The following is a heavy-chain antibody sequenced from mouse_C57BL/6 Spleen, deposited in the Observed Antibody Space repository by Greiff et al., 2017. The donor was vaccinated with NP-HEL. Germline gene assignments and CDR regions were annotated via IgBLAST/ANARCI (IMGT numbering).Heavy chain of an antibody. Sequence: VQLQQPGAELVRPGSSVKLSCKASGYTFTSYWMHWVKQRPIQGLEWIGNIDPSDSETHYNQKFKDKATLTVDKSSSTAYMQLSSLTSEDSAVYYCARWLLRDYAMDYWGQGTSVTVSS. CDR2: IDPSDSET. D-gene: IGHD2-3*01. CDR3: ARWLLRDYAMDY. V-gene: IGHV1-52*01. J-gene: IGHJ4*01. CDR1: GYTFTSYW.